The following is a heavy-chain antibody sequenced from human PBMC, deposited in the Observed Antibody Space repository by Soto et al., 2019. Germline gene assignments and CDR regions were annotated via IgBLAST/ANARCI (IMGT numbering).Heavy chain of an antibody. CDR2: IYYSGST. V-gene: IGHV4-31*03. Sequence: SETLSLTCTVSGGSISSGGNYWRWIRQHPGKGLEWIGYIYYSGSTYYNPSLKSRVTISVDTSKNQFSLKLSSVTAADTAVYYCARVATGSYSWRECWGQGTLVTVSS. CDR3: ARVATGSYSWREC. D-gene: IGHD3-10*01. J-gene: IGHJ4*02. CDR1: GGSISSGGNY.